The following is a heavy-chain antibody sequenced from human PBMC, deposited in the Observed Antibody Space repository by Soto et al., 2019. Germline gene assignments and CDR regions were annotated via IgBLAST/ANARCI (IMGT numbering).Heavy chain of an antibody. CDR3: ARGGSMDSGSYSSSFDY. Sequence: GASVKVSCKASGYTFTSYGISWVRQAPGQGLEWMGWISAYNGNTNYAQKLQGRVTMTTDTSTSTACMELRSLRSDDTAVYYCARGGSMDSGSYSSSFDYWGQGTLVTVSS. V-gene: IGHV1-18*01. D-gene: IGHD3-10*01. CDR2: ISAYNGNT. CDR1: GYTFTSYG. J-gene: IGHJ4*02.